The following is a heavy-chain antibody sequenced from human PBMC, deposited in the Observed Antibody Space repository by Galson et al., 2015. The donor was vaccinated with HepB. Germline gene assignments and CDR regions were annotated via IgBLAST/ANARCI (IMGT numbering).Heavy chain of an antibody. V-gene: IGHV1-46*01. CDR2: INPSGGST. J-gene: IGHJ6*02. CDR3: AREGYSGYDAYYYYGMDV. D-gene: IGHD5-12*01. CDR1: GYTFTSYY. Sequence: SVKVSCKASGYTFTSYYMHWVRQAPGQGLEWMGIINPSGGSTSYAQKFQGRVTMTRDTSTSTVYMELSSLRSEDTAVYYCAREGYSGYDAYYYYGMDVWGQGTTVTVSS.